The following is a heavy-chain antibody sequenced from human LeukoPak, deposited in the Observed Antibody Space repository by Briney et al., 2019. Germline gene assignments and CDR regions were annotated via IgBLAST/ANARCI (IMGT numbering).Heavy chain of an antibody. J-gene: IGHJ4*02. V-gene: IGHV3-30-3*01. CDR2: ISYDGSNK. Sequence: GRSLRLSCAASGFTFSSYAMHWVRQAPGKGLEWVAVISYDGSNKYYADSVKGQFTISRDNSKNTLYLQMNSLRAEDTAVYYCATEEFDYWGQGTLVTVSS. CDR1: GFTFSSYA. CDR3: ATEEFDY.